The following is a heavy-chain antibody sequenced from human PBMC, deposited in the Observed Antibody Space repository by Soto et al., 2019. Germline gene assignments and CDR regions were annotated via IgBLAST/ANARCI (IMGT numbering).Heavy chain of an antibody. J-gene: IGHJ6*03. V-gene: IGHV4-34*01. CDR1: GGSFSGYY. D-gene: IGHD3-10*01. CDR2: INHSGST. Sequence: QVQLQQWGAGLLKPSETLSLTCAVYGGSFSGYYWSWIRQPPGKGLEWIGEINHSGSTNYSPSLKSRVTISVDTSKNQFSLKLSSVTAADTAVYYCASPRSHYYYDMDVWGKGTTVTVSS. CDR3: ASPRSHYYYDMDV.